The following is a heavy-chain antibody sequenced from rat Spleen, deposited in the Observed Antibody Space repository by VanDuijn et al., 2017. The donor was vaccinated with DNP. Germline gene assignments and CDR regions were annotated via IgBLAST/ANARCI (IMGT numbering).Heavy chain of an antibody. CDR1: GFTFNNYW. J-gene: IGHJ2*01. V-gene: IGHV5-22*01. D-gene: IGHD4-3*01. CDR2: IGSAAYAP. CDR3: VRWNSGHFDY. Sequence: EVQLVESGGDLVQPGRSLTLSCVASGFTFNNYWMAWVRQAPAKGLEWVAYIGSAAYAPYYGDSVKGRFTISRDNAKSTLYLQMNSLRSEDMATYYCVRWNSGHFDYWGQGVMVTVSS.